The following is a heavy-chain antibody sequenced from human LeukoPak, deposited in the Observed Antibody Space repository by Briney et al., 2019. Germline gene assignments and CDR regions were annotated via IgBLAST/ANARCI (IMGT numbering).Heavy chain of an antibody. J-gene: IGHJ3*01. D-gene: IGHD5-18*01. CDR2: ISWNSGSI. CDR3: AKDEGRCSYGFLDAFDF. Sequence: GGSLRLSCAASGFTFDDYAMHWVRHAPGKGLEWVSGISWNSGSIGYADSVKGRFTISRDNAKNSLYLQMNSLRAEDMALYYCAKDEGRCSYGFLDAFDFWGQGTMVTVSS. CDR1: GFTFDDYA. V-gene: IGHV3-9*03.